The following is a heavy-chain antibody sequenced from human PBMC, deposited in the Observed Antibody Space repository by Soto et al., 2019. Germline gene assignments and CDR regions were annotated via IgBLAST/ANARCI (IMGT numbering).Heavy chain of an antibody. Sequence: GGSLRLSCAASGFTFSSYSMNWVRQAPGKGQERVSYISSSSSTIYYADSVKGRFTISRDNAKNSLYLQMNSLRAEDTAVYYCARGVVFVLLPAAQKTPRTTGHPGYMDVWGKGTTVTV. CDR1: GFTFSSYS. CDR2: ISSSSSTI. D-gene: IGHD2-2*01. CDR3: ARGVVFVLLPAAQKTPRTTGHPGYMDV. J-gene: IGHJ6*03. V-gene: IGHV3-48*01.